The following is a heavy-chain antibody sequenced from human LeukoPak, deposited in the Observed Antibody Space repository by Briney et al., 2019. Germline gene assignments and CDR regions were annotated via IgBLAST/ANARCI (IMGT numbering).Heavy chain of an antibody. J-gene: IGHJ5*02. D-gene: IGHD3-10*01. V-gene: IGHV3-23*01. Sequence: GGSLRLSCAASGFTFSSYAMSWVRQTPGKGLEWVSGISGSDASTYYTDSVKGRFTISRDNSNNTLYLHMNSLRAEDTAVYYCAKDVTYYFGSGSNPNWFDPWGQGTLVTVSS. CDR3: AKDVTYYFGSGSNPNWFDP. CDR1: GFTFSSYA. CDR2: ISGSDAST.